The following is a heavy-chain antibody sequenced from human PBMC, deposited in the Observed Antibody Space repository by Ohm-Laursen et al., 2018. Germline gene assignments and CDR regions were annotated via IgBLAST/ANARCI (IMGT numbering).Heavy chain of an antibody. Sequence: SLRLSCTASGFIVSDYSMTWVRQAPGKGLEWVSSIHAGRLIMYYSDSVTGRFTISRDNAKNLVSLQMNGLRADDTAVYYCARDGGPGFGGYLDSWGQGTRVTVSS. D-gene: IGHD3-16*01. CDR1: GFIVSDYS. CDR3: ARDGGPGFGGYLDS. J-gene: IGHJ4*02. CDR2: IHAGRLIM. V-gene: IGHV3-11*01.